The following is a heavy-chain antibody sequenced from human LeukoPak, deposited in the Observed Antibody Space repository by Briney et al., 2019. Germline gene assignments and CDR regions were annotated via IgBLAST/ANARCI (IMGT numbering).Heavy chain of an antibody. CDR3: AREELSGSSTRCCSGLGY. CDR1: GYTFTDYY. CDR2: INPNSGGT. V-gene: IGHV1-2*02. Sequence: ASVKVSCTASGYTFTDYYMHWVRQAPGQGLECMGWINPNSGGTNYAQKFQGRVTMTRDTSISTASMELSRLRSDDTAVYYCAREELSGSSTRCCSGLGYWGQGALVTVSS. D-gene: IGHD2-2*01. J-gene: IGHJ4*02.